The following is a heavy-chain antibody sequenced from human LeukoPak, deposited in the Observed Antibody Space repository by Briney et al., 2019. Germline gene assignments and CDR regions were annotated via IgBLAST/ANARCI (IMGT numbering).Heavy chain of an antibody. CDR2: INPSGGST. V-gene: IGHV1-46*01. CDR1: GYTFTSYY. Sequence: ASVKVSCKASGYTFTSYYMHWVRQAPGQGLEWMGIINPSGGSTSYAQKFQGRVTMTRDTSTSTVYMELSSLRSEDPAVYYCARSDLSQTGYLSGWFDPWGQGTLVTVSS. D-gene: IGHD3-9*01. CDR3: ARSDLSQTGYLSGWFDP. J-gene: IGHJ5*02.